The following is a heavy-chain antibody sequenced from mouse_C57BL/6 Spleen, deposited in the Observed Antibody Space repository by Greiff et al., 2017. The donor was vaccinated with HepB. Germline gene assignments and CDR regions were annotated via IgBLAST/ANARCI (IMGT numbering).Heavy chain of an antibody. Sequence: QVQLKQSGAELVRPGTSVKMSCKASGYTFTNYWIGWAKQRPGHGLEWIGDIYPGGGYTNYNEKFKGKATLTADKSSSTAYMQFSSLTSEDSAIYYCARSSEYYFDYWGQGTTLTVSS. J-gene: IGHJ2*01. D-gene: IGHD1-3*01. CDR3: ARSSEYYFDY. V-gene: IGHV1-63*01. CDR2: IYPGGGYT. CDR1: GYTFTNYW.